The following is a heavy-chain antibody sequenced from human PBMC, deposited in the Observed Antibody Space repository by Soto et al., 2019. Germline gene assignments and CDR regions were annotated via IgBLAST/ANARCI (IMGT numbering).Heavy chain of an antibody. CDR2: INTGNGNT. D-gene: IGHD6-19*01. Sequence: ASVKVSCKASGYIFTNYVIHWVRQAPGQRLECMGWINTGNGNTQYSQKFQGRVTITRDTSASTAYMELSSLRSEDTAVYYCARDRIISGWYRGYGMDVWGQGTTVTVSS. J-gene: IGHJ6*02. V-gene: IGHV1-3*04. CDR1: GYIFTNYV. CDR3: ARDRIISGWYRGYGMDV.